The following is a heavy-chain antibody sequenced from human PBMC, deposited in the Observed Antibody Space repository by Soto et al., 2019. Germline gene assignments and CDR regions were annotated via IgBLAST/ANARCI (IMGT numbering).Heavy chain of an antibody. D-gene: IGHD3-3*01. CDR3: VGRLSEWGRIDF. V-gene: IGHV4-59*02. CDR1: GGSVTNYY. Sequence: QVQLQESGPGLVKPSETLSLTCTVSGGSVTNYYWSWIRQPPGKRLEYIGYMYYSRNTYYNPSLKSRVTISGDASKNQFALKLRSVTAADTAVYDCVGRLSEWGRIDFWGQGTLVTVSS. J-gene: IGHJ4*02. CDR2: MYYSRNT.